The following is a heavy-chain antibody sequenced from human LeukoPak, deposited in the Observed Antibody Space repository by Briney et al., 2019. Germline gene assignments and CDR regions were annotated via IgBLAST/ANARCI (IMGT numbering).Heavy chain of an antibody. CDR1: GFTVSSNY. CDR3: ARDPASYCTSSTCDFDY. V-gene: IGHV3-66*02. CDR2: IYSGGST. D-gene: IGHD2-8*01. Sequence: GGSLRLSCAASGFTVSSNYMSWVRQAPGKGLEWVSVIYSGGSTYYADSVKGRFTISRDNSKNTLYLQMNSLRAEDTAVYYCARDPASYCTSSTCDFDYWGQGTLVTVSS. J-gene: IGHJ4*02.